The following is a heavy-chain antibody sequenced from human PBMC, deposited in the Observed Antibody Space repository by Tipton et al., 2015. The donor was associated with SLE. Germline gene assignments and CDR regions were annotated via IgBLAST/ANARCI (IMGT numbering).Heavy chain of an antibody. CDR1: GGSISTYQ. D-gene: IGHD2/OR15-2a*01. CDR2: IYYSGSA. V-gene: IGHV4-59*12. J-gene: IGHJ6*02. CDR3: ARGVGGHIFQYFYGLDV. Sequence: GLVKPSETLSLTCSVSGGSISTYQWTWIRQPPGKGLEWIGYIYYSGSANYNPSLKSRVTISIDRSKNQFSLRLTSVTAADTAVYLCARGVGGHIFQYFYGLDVWGQGTTVTVSS.